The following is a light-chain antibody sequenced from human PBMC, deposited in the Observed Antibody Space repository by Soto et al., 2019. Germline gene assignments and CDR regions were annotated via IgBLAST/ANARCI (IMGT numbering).Light chain of an antibody. CDR3: FSYTVTNSLVL. J-gene: IGLJ2*01. CDR1: SSDIGDFNF. Sequence: QSALTQPASVSGSPGQSVTISCTGTSSDIGDFNFVSWFQQHPGKAPRLIIYEVSHRPSGVSSRFSGSKSGNTASLTISGLQAEDEADYHCFSYTVTNSLVLFGGGTKLTVL. CDR2: EVS. V-gene: IGLV2-14*01.